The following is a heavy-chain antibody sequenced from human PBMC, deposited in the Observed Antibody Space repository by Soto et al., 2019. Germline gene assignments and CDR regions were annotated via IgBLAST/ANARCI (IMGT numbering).Heavy chain of an antibody. J-gene: IGHJ2*01. CDR1: GFXXSSYX. V-gene: IGHV3-48*03. D-gene: IGHD4-4*01. CDR2: ISSSGSTI. Sequence: EVQLVESGGGLVXXXXXXXXSCAASGFXXSSYXXNWVRQAPGKXLXWVSYISSSGSTIYYADSVKGRFTISRDNAKNSLYLQMNSLRAEDTAVYYCAREFDYSNYWYFDLWGRGTLVTVSS. CDR3: AREFDYSNYWYFDL.